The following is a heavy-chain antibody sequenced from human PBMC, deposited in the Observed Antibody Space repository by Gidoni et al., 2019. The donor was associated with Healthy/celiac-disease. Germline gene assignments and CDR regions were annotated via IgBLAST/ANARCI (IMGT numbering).Heavy chain of an antibody. CDR2: INHSGST. D-gene: IGHD2-2*01. J-gene: IGHJ4*02. CDR1: GGSFSGSY. V-gene: IGHV4-34*01. Sequence: QVQLQQWGAGLLKPSETLSLTGAVYGGSFSGSYWSWIRPHPGMGLEWIWEINHSGSTNYNPSLKSRVTTSVDTSKNQFSLKLSSVTAADTAVYYCARAQRGKGKFDYWGQGTLVTVSS. CDR3: ARAQRGKGKFDY.